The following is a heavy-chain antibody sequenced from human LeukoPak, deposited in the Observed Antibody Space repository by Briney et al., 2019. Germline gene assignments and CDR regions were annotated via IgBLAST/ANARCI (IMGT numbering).Heavy chain of an antibody. D-gene: IGHD1-1*01. CDR2: INTDGSST. J-gene: IGHJ4*02. Sequence: GGSLRLSCAASGFTFSSYWMHWVRQVPGKGLVWVSRINTDGSSTGYADSVKGRFTISRDNAKNTLYLQMSSLRAEDTAVYYCARENWYLDYWGQGTLVTVSS. V-gene: IGHV3-74*01. CDR3: ARENWYLDY. CDR1: GFTFSSYW.